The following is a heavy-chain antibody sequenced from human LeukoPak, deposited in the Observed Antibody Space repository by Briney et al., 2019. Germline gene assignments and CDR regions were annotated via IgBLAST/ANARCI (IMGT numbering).Heavy chain of an antibody. D-gene: IGHD6-19*01. V-gene: IGHV3-30*18. CDR3: AKGYSSGWQGFDY. J-gene: IGHJ4*02. CDR1: GFTFSSYG. Sequence: GGSLRLSCAASGFTFSSYGMHWVRQAPGKGLEWVAVISYDGSNKYYADSVKGRFTISRGNSKNTLYLQMNSLRAEDTAVYYCAKGYSSGWQGFDYWGQGTLVTVSS. CDR2: ISYDGSNK.